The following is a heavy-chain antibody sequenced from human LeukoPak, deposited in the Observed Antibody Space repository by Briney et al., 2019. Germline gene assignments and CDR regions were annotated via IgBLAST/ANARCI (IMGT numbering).Heavy chain of an antibody. Sequence: PGGSLRLSCEASGFTFSSYQMNWVRQAPGKGLEGIAYISSSGDTIYYADSVKGRFTISRDNAKNSLYLQMNSLRAEDTALYYCAKDISGSYGGPFDPWGQGTLVTVSS. CDR2: ISSSGDTI. CDR3: AKDISGSYGGPFDP. CDR1: GFTFSSYQ. V-gene: IGHV3-48*03. J-gene: IGHJ5*02. D-gene: IGHD1-26*01.